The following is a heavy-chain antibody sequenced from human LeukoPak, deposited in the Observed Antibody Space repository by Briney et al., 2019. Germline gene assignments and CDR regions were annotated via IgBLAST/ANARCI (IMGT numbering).Heavy chain of an antibody. V-gene: IGHV3-9*01. Sequence: PGRSLRLSCAAPGFTFDDYAMHWVRQTPGKGLEWVSGISWNSGSIGYADSVEGRFTISRDNAKNSLYLQMNSLRAEDTALYYCAKGRLPSTLNWYFDLWGRGTLVTVSS. J-gene: IGHJ2*01. CDR2: ISWNSGSI. D-gene: IGHD4-17*01. CDR1: GFTFDDYA. CDR3: AKGRLPSTLNWYFDL.